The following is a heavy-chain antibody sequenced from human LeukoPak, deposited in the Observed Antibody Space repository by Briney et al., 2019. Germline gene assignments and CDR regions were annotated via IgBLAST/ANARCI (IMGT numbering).Heavy chain of an antibody. Sequence: SEPLSLTCTVSGGSISPYYWSWIRPPPGKGLEWIGYILYSGTTTNYNSSLKSRVTISVDTSKNQFSLKLSSVTAADTAVYYCARVGDWNDLVYWGQGTLVTVSS. CDR1: GGSISPYY. CDR3: ARVGDWNDLVY. V-gene: IGHV4-59*01. CDR2: ILYSGTTT. D-gene: IGHD1-1*01. J-gene: IGHJ4*02.